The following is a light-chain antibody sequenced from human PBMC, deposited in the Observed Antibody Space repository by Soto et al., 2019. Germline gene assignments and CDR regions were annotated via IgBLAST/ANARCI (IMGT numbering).Light chain of an antibody. CDR1: SSDVGGYNY. J-gene: IGLJ2*01. Sequence: QSVLTQPASVSGSPRQSITISCTGTSSDVGGYNYVSWYQQHPGKAPKLMIYEVSNRPSGVSNRFSGSKSDNTASLTISGLQAEDEADYYCSSYTSSSVVVFGGGTKLTVL. CDR3: SSYTSSSVVV. CDR2: EVS. V-gene: IGLV2-14*01.